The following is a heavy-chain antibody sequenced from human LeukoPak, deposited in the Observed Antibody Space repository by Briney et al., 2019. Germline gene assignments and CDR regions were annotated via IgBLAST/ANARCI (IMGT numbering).Heavy chain of an antibody. J-gene: IGHJ4*02. V-gene: IGHV3-23*01. Sequence: GGSLRLSCAASGFTFSSYAMSWVRQAPGKGLEWVSAISGSGGSTYYADSVKGRFTISRDNSKNTLYLQMNSLRAEDTAVYYCATQPYSGRTISLDYWGQGTLVTVSS. CDR3: ATQPYSGRTISLDY. CDR1: GFTFSSYA. D-gene: IGHD5-12*01. CDR2: ISGSGGST.